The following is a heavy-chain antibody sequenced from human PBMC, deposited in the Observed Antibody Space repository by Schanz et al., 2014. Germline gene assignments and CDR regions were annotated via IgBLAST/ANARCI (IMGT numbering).Heavy chain of an antibody. CDR2: INNSGST. J-gene: IGHJ4*02. CDR1: GGFISSINW. D-gene: IGHD2-2*01. Sequence: QVQLQESGPGLVKPSETLSLTCAVSGGFISSINWWSWVRQSPGTGLEWIGEINNSGSTNYNPSLKSRVTIPLDKSKSQFSLTLNAVTAADTAVYYCARDERDLPRSLFVFWGQGTLVTVSS. V-gene: IGHV4-4*02. CDR3: ARDERDLPRSLFVF.